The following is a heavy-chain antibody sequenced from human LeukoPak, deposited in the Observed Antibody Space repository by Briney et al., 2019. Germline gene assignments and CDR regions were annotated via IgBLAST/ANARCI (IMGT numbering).Heavy chain of an antibody. D-gene: IGHD3-9*01. CDR2: ISGYNDNT. CDR1: GYTFSNYG. CDR3: ARGSYDILTGYSQRLDY. Sequence: AASVKVSCKTSGYTFSNYGVSWVRQAPGQGLEWMGWISGYNDNTNYAEKFQGRVTMTTDTSTNTAYMELRSLTSDDTAVYYCARGSYDILTGYSQRLDYWGQGTLVTVSS. J-gene: IGHJ4*02. V-gene: IGHV1-18*01.